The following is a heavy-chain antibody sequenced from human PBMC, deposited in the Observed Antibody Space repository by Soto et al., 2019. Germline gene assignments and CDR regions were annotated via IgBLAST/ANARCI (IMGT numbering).Heavy chain of an antibody. V-gene: IGHV1-18*01. J-gene: IGHJ5*02. CDR3: ARAYYYGSGSLGTWFDP. CDR1: GYTFTSYG. D-gene: IGHD3-10*01. CDR2: ISAYNGNT. Sequence: ASVKVSCKASGYTFTSYGISWVRQAPGQGLEWMGWISAYNGNTNYAQKLQGRVTMTTDTSTSTAYMELRSLRSDDKAVYYCARAYYYGSGSLGTWFDPWGQGTLVTVSS.